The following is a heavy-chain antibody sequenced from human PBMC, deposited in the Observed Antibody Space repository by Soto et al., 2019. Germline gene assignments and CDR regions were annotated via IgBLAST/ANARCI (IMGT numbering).Heavy chain of an antibody. CDR2: VSTSGRST. V-gene: IGHV3-64D*06. CDR1: GFIFSEST. D-gene: IGHD2-15*01. Sequence: GSLRLSCSASGFIFSESTIYWVRQVPGKGLEAISAVSTSGRSTYYADSVKDRFTISRDNSKNTLFLQMGSLRPEDTAIYYCVKQAHGLDRVAFDYWGQGTQVTVSS. J-gene: IGHJ4*02. CDR3: VKQAHGLDRVAFDY.